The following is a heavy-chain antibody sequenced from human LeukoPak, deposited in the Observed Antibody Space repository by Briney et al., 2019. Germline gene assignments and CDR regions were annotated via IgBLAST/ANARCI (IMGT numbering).Heavy chain of an antibody. Sequence: ASVKVSCKASGYTFTGYYMHWVRQAPGQGLEWMGRINPNSGGTSYAQKFQGRVTMTRDTSISTAYMELSRLRSDDTAVYYCARDPKLWGYFDYWGQGTLVTVSS. D-gene: IGHD2-21*01. V-gene: IGHV1-2*06. CDR2: INPNSGGT. CDR3: ARDPKLWGYFDY. CDR1: GYTFTGYY. J-gene: IGHJ4*02.